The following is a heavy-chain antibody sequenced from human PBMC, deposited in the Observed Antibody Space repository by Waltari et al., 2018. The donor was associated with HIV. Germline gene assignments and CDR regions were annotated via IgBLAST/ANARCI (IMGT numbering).Heavy chain of an antibody. V-gene: IGHV1-69*01. CDR3: ARDLPYYDSSGYPYWYFDL. J-gene: IGHJ2*01. CDR1: GGTFSSYA. CDR2: IIPIFGTA. Sequence: QVQLVQSGAEVKKPGSSVKVSCKASGGTFSSYAISWVRQAPGQGLEWMGGIIPIFGTANYAQKFQGRVTITADESTSTAYMELSSLRSEDTAVYYCARDLPYYDSSGYPYWYFDLWGRGTLVTVSS. D-gene: IGHD3-22*01.